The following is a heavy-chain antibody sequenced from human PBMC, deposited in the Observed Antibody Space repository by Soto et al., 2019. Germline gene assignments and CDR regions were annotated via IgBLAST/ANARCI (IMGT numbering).Heavy chain of an antibody. V-gene: IGHV1-18*01. CDR2: ISAYNGNT. Sequence: QVRLVQSGAEVKKPGASVKVSCKASGYTFASYAISWMRQAPEQGLEWMGWISAYNGNTNYAQKLQGRVTMTTDTSSSTADMELRSLRSDDTAVYYCARDPPPPAYWGQGTLVTVSS. D-gene: IGHD2-2*01. CDR1: GYTFASYA. CDR3: ARDPPPPAY. J-gene: IGHJ4*02.